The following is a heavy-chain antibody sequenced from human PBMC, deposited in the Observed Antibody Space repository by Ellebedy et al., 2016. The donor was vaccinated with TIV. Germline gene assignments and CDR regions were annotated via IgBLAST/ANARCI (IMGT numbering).Heavy chain of an antibody. D-gene: IGHD4-17*01. CDR3: ARDGSYGDYLSPTHAFES. CDR1: GFTFSSYW. J-gene: IGHJ3*02. Sequence: GGSLRLSCAASGFTFSSYWMSWVRQAPGKGLEWVANIKQDGSEKYYVDSVKGRFIISRDDATNSLYLQMNSLRAEDTAVYYCARDGSYGDYLSPTHAFESWGQGTVVTVSS. V-gene: IGHV3-7*01. CDR2: IKQDGSEK.